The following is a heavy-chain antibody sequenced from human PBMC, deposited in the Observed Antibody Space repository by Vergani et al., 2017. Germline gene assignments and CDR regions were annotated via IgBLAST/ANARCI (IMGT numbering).Heavy chain of an antibody. CDR2: IIPIFGTA. CDR1: GGTFSSYA. V-gene: IGHV1-69*01. Sequence: QVQLVQSGAEVKKPGSSVKVSCKASGGTFSSYAISWVRQAPGQGLEWMGGIIPIFGTANYAQKFQGRVTITADESTSTAYMELSSLRSEDTAVYYCAGRYCSSTSCYSCRYYDMDVWGKGTTVTVSS. CDR3: AGRYCSSTSCYSCRYYDMDV. D-gene: IGHD2-2*01. J-gene: IGHJ6*03.